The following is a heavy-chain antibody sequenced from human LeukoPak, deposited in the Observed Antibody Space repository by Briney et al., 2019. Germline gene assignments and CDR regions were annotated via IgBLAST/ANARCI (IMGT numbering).Heavy chain of an antibody. CDR1: GGSISSSSYY. Sequence: PSETQSLTCTVSGGSISSSSYYWGWIRQPPGKGLEWIGSIYYSGSTYYNPSLKSRVTISVDTSKNQFSLKLSSVTAADTAVYYCAIRDSYDILTGHFDYWGQGTLVTVSS. CDR2: IYYSGST. V-gene: IGHV4-39*01. CDR3: AIRDSYDILTGHFDY. D-gene: IGHD3-9*01. J-gene: IGHJ4*02.